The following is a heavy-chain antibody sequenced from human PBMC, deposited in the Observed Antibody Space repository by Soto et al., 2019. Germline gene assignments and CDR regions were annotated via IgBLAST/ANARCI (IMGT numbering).Heavy chain of an antibody. J-gene: IGHJ4*02. V-gene: IGHV3-74*01. CDR1: GFTFSSFW. D-gene: IGHD6-25*01. CDR2: ITSGFSP. CDR3: ARYLISANFDY. Sequence: GGSLRLSCAASGFTFSSFWMHWVRQVPGKGLEWVSLITSGFSPVYADSVEGRFTISRDNSKNTLYLQMSSLRAEDTAVYYCARYLISANFDYWGQGILVTVSS.